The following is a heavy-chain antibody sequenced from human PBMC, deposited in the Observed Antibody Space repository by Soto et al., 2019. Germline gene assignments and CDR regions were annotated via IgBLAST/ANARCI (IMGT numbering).Heavy chain of an antibody. CDR3: ARGHSSEGYCTNGVCYTFWFDP. Sequence: ASVKVSCKASGYTFTGYYMHWVRQAPGQGLEWMGWINPNSGGTNYAQKFQGWVTMTRDTSISTAYMELSRLRSDDTAVYHCARGHSSEGYCTNGVCYTFWFDPWGQGTLVTVSS. CDR2: INPNSGGT. V-gene: IGHV1-2*04. J-gene: IGHJ5*02. CDR1: GYTFTGYY. D-gene: IGHD2-8*01.